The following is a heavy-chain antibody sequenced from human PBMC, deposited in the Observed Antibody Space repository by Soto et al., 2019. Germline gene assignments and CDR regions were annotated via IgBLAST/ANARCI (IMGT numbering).Heavy chain of an antibody. CDR3: ARDGGRGYDMDV. CDR1: GFTFSVYN. Sequence: PGGSLRLSCAASGFTFSVYNMDWVRQAPGKGLEWISYIGTRSRAIYYADSVMGRFTISRDNARNSLYLHMNSLRVEDTAVYYCARDGGRGYDMDVSGQGTTVTVSS. V-gene: IGHV3-48*01. J-gene: IGHJ6*02. D-gene: IGHD3-16*01. CDR2: IGTRSRAI.